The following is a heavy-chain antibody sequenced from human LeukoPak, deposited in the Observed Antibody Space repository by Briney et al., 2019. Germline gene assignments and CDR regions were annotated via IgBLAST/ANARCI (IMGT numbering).Heavy chain of an antibody. CDR1: GYTFTSYY. CDR3: ARGRGSHIYYYYYYMDV. J-gene: IGHJ6*03. CDR2: INPSGGST. D-gene: IGHD3-10*01. Sequence: ASVKVSCKASGYTFTSYYMHWVRQAPGQGLEWMGIINPSGGSTSYAQKFQGRVTMTRDMSTSTDYMELSSLRSEDTAVYYCARGRGSHIYYYYYYMDVWGKGTTVTISS. V-gene: IGHV1-46*01.